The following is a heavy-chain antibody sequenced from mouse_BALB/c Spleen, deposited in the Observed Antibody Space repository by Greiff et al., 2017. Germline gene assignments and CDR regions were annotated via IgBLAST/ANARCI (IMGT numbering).Heavy chain of an antibody. D-gene: IGHD1-1*01. J-gene: IGHJ4*01. CDR3: ARCYGSPYWGYYAMDY. V-gene: IGHV5-6-5*01. CDR2: ISSGGST. CDR1: GFTFSSYA. Sequence: EVKLMESGGGLVKPGGSLKLSCAASGFTFSSYAMSWVHQTPEKRLEWVASISSGGSTYYPDSVKGRFTISRDNARNILYLQMSSLRSEDTAMYYCARCYGSPYWGYYAMDYWGQGTSVTVSS.